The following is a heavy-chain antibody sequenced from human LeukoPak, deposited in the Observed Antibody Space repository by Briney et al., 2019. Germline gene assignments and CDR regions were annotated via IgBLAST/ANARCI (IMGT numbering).Heavy chain of an antibody. CDR1: GYTFTGYY. CDR3: ARDHCSSTSCYYYYYGMDV. J-gene: IGHJ6*02. D-gene: IGHD2-2*01. Sequence: ASVKVSCKASGYTFTGYYMHWVRQAPGQGLEWMGWINPNSGGTNYAQKFQGRVTMTRDTPISTAYMELSRLRSDDTAVYYCARDHCSSTSCYYYYYGMDVWGQGTTVTVSS. CDR2: INPNSGGT. V-gene: IGHV1-2*02.